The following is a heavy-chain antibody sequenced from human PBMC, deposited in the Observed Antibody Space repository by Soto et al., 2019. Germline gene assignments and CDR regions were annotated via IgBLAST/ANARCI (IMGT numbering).Heavy chain of an antibody. CDR3: AREGRIRGVIIAVYYYYGMDV. J-gene: IGHJ6*02. V-gene: IGHV1-18*04. Sequence: ASVKVSCKASGYTFTSYGISWVRQAPGHGLEGMGWISAYNGNTNYAQKLQGRVTMTTNTSTSTAYMELRSLRSDDTAVYYCAREGRIRGVIIAVYYYYGMDVWGQGTTVTVSS. CDR1: GYTFTSYG. D-gene: IGHD3-10*01. CDR2: ISAYNGNT.